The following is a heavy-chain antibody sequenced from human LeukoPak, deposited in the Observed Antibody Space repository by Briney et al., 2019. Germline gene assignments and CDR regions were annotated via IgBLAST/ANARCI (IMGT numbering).Heavy chain of an antibody. CDR2: INPSGGGT. CDR3: ARDSGMVLGTVDY. D-gene: IGHD3-10*01. Sequence: ASVTVSCKSSGYTFIIYYMYWVRQAPGQGLEWMGIINPSGGGTSYAQKFQGRVTMARDTSTSTVYMELSSLRSEDTAVYYCARDSGMVLGTVDYWGQGTLVTVSS. V-gene: IGHV1-46*01. CDR1: GYTFIIYY. J-gene: IGHJ4*02.